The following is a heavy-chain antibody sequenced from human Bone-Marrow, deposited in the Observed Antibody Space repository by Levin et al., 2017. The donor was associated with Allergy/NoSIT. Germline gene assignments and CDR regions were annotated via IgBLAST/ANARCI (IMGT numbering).Heavy chain of an antibody. D-gene: IGHD3-10*01. V-gene: IGHV3-33*01. CDR3: AREGEDGSGTLFDK. CDR1: GFSFRSYG. CDR2: VWNDGRKT. Sequence: PGGSLRLSCSASGFSFRSYGMHWVRQAPGKGLEWVAVVWNDGRKTYYGDSVKGRFTISRDNSNNTLYLHLDFLRGEDTAVDYCAREGEDGSGTLFDKWGQGTLVTVSS. J-gene: IGHJ4*02.